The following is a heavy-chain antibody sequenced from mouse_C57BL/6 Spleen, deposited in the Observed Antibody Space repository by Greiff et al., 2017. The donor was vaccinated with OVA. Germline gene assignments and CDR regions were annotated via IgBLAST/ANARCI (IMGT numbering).Heavy chain of an antibody. D-gene: IGHD1-1*01. J-gene: IGHJ1*03. Sequence: QVQLKESGAELVKPGASVKISCKASGYAFSSYWMNWVKQRPGKGLEWIGQIYPGDGDTNYNGKFKGKATLTADKSSSTAYMQLSSLTSEDSAVYFCARRYYYGSSYGYFDVWGTGTTVTVSS. CDR2: IYPGDGDT. CDR3: ARRYYYGSSYGYFDV. CDR1: GYAFSSYW. V-gene: IGHV1-80*01.